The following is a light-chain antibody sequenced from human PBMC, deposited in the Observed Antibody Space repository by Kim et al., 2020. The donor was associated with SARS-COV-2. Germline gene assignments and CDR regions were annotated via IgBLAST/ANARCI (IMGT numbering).Light chain of an antibody. V-gene: IGKV3-20*01. CDR3: QQYGSSPVT. Sequence: EIVLTQSPGTLSLSPGERATLSCRASQSISSSYLAWYQQKLGQAPSLLIYDASSRATGIPDRFSVSGSGTDFTLTISRLEPEDFAVYYCQQYGSSPVTFGQGTKVDIK. J-gene: IGKJ1*01. CDR2: DAS. CDR1: QSISSSY.